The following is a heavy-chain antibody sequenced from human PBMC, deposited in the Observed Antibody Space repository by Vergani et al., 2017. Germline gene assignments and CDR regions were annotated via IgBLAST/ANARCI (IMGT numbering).Heavy chain of an antibody. J-gene: IGHJ3*02. CDR2: IIPIFGTA. CDR1: GGTFSSYA. Sequence: QVQLVQSGAEVKKPGSSVKVSCKASGGTFSSYAISWVRQAPGQGLEWMGGIIPIFGTANSAQKVQGRVTITADEATSTAYMELSSLRSEDTAVYYCASPRHYDFWSGYYTGIGAFDIWGQGTMVTVSS. D-gene: IGHD3-3*01. CDR3: ASPRHYDFWSGYYTGIGAFDI. V-gene: IGHV1-69*12.